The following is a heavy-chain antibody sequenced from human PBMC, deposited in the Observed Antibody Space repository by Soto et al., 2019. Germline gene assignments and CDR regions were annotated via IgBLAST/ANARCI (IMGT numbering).Heavy chain of an antibody. J-gene: IGHJ6*02. Sequence: QVQLLQSGAEVKKPGSSVRVSCEASGGTFRTYAISWMRPAPGQELEWMGEIIPIFGTVNYAQKFQGRVTITADESTTTVYMDLRSLRSEDTAVYYCAKGAVAGTPTSYYYYGMDVWGQGTTVTVSS. D-gene: IGHD6-19*01. CDR2: IIPIFGTV. CDR1: GGTFRTYA. CDR3: AKGAVAGTPTSYYYYGMDV. V-gene: IGHV1-69*12.